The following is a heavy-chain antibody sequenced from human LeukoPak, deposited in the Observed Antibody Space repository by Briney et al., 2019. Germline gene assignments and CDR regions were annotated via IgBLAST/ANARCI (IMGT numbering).Heavy chain of an antibody. CDR2: IYTSGST. V-gene: IGHV4-61*02. Sequence: SETLSLTCTVSGGSISSGSYYWSWIRQPAGTGLEWIGRIYTSGSTNYNPSLKSRVTISVDTSKNQFSLKLSSVTAADTAVYYCARDRYWYFDLWGRGTLVTVSS. J-gene: IGHJ2*01. CDR3: ARDRYWYFDL. CDR1: GGSISSGSYY.